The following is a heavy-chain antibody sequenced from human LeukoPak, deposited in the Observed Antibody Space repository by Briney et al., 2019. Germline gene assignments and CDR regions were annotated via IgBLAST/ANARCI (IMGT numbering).Heavy chain of an antibody. Sequence: GGSLRLSCAASGFTVSSNYMSWVRQAPGKGLEWVSVIYSGGSTYYADSVKGRFTISRDNSKNTLYLQMNSPRAEDTAVYYCARDEDYYDSSGYYYYGMDVWGQGTTVTVS. CDR1: GFTVSSNY. J-gene: IGHJ6*02. V-gene: IGHV3-53*01. D-gene: IGHD3-22*01. CDR3: ARDEDYYDSSGYYYYGMDV. CDR2: IYSGGST.